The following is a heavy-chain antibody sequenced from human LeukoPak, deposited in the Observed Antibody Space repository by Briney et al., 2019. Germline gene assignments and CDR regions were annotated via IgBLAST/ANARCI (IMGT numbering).Heavy chain of an antibody. CDR3: ARVSWFPGTSYYYMDV. V-gene: IGHV4-38-2*02. D-gene: IGHD1-1*01. CDR1: AYSISSGYY. Sequence: SSETLSLTCTVSAYSISSGYYWGWIRQPPGKGLEWIGSIYYSGSTYYNPSLKSRVTISVDTSKNQFSLKLSSVTAADTAVYYCARVSWFPGTSYYYMDVWGKGTTVTVSS. J-gene: IGHJ6*03. CDR2: IYYSGST.